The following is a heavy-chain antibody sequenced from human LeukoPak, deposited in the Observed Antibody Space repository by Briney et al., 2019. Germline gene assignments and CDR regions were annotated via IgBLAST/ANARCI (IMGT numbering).Heavy chain of an antibody. V-gene: IGHV4-39*07. CDR2: IYYSGST. CDR1: GFTFSRYG. Sequence: GSLRLSCAASGFTFSRYGMHWVRQAPGKGLEWIGSIYYSGSTYYNPSLKSRVTISVDTSKNQFSLKLSSVTAADTAVYYCARAVGFGSTYFDYWGQGTLVTVSS. CDR3: ARAVGFGSTYFDY. D-gene: IGHD6-13*01. J-gene: IGHJ4*02.